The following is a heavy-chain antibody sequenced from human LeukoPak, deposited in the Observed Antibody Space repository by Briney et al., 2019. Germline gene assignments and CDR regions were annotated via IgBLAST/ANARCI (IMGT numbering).Heavy chain of an antibody. J-gene: IGHJ4*02. CDR3: GRTLWYQLPDY. D-gene: IGHD2-2*01. CDR1: GYTFTSYG. Sequence: ASVKVSCKASGYTFTSYGISWVRQAPGQGLEWMGWISAYNGNTNYTQKLQGRVTMTTDTSTSTAYMELRSLRSDDTAVYYCGRTLWYQLPDYWGQGTLVTVSS. CDR2: ISAYNGNT. V-gene: IGHV1-18*01.